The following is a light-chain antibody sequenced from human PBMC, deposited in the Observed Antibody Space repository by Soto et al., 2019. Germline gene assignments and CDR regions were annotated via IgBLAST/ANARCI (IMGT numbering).Light chain of an antibody. Sequence: QSVLTQPPSASGSPGQSVTISCTGTSSDVGGYNYVSWYQQRPGKAPKLMIYEVSKRPSGVPDRFSGSKSGNTASLTVSGLQAEDEADYYCSSYAGSNNLVFGTGTKVPVL. V-gene: IGLV2-8*01. J-gene: IGLJ1*01. CDR1: SSDVGGYNY. CDR3: SSYAGSNNLV. CDR2: EVS.